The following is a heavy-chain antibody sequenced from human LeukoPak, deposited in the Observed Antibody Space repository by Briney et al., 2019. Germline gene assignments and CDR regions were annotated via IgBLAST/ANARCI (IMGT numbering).Heavy chain of an antibody. CDR3: AKDLRYDSSGMDY. CDR1: GFTLSNYG. Sequence: PGGSLRLSCAASGFTLSNYGMHWVRQAPGKGLEWVAFIRYDGSDKYYADSVKGRFTISRDNSKNTLYLQMNSLRAEDTAVYYCAKDLRYDSSGMDYWGQGTLVTVSS. J-gene: IGHJ4*02. D-gene: IGHD3-22*01. V-gene: IGHV3-30*02. CDR2: IRYDGSDK.